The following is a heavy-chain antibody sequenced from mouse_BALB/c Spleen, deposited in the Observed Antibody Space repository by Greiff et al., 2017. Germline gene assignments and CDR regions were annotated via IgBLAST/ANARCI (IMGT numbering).Heavy chain of an antibody. CDR2: IYPGDGDT. CDR1: GYAFSSYW. V-gene: IGHV1-80*01. D-gene: IGHD1-1*01. CDR3: ARKHYYGSSSYFDV. Sequence: QVQLQQSGAELVRPGSSVKISCKASGYAFSSYWMNWVKQRPGQGLEWIGQIYPGDGDTNYNGKFKGKATLTADKSSSTAYMQLSSLTSEDSAVYFCARKHYYGSSSYFDVWGAGTTVTVSS. J-gene: IGHJ1*01.